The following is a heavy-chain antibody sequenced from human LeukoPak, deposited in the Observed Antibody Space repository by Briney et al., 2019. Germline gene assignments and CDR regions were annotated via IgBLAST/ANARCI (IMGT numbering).Heavy chain of an antibody. CDR1: GFIFEDYT. CDR2: VNWHGTT. CDR3: AKDLTYESSGSVIDH. Sequence: GGSLRLSCAASGFIFEDYTMHWVRQVPGKTLEWVSLVNWHGTTYYADSLKGRFTISRDNSKNSLYLQMDSLRTEDTAFYYCAKDLTYESSGSVIDHWGLGALVTVSS. V-gene: IGHV3-43*01. D-gene: IGHD3-22*01. J-gene: IGHJ4*02.